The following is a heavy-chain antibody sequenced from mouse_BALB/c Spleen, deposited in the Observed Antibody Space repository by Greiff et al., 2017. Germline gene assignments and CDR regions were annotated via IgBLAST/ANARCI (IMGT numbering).Heavy chain of an antibody. CDR3: ARDGGWLLRAWFAY. CDR1: GFTFTDYY. CDR2: IRNKANGYTT. D-gene: IGHD2-3*01. V-gene: IGHV7-3*02. Sequence: EVKLVESGGGLVQPGGSLRLSCATSGFTFTDYYMSWVRQPPGKALEWLGFIRNKANGYTTEYSASVKGRFTISRDNSQSILYLQMNTLRAEDSATYYCARDGGWLLRAWFAYWGQGTLVTVSA. J-gene: IGHJ3*01.